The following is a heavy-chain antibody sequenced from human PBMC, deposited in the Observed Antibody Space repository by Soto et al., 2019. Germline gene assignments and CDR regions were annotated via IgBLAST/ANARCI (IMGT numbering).Heavy chain of an antibody. Sequence: ASVKVSCKTSGYTFTDSGITWVRQSPGQGLEWMGWISAYDSDITHYTQHLQGRLTMTTDTSTSTAYMELRSLTSDDTAVYYCARQSGYYYLYGMDVWGQGTTVTVSS. CDR1: GYTFTDSG. D-gene: IGHD3-3*01. CDR2: ISAYDSDIT. J-gene: IGHJ6*02. V-gene: IGHV1-18*04. CDR3: ARQSGYYYLYGMDV.